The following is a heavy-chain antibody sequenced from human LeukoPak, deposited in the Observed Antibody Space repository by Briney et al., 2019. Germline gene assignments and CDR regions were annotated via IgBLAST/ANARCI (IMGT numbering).Heavy chain of an antibody. Sequence: SETLSLTCTVSGGSISSYYWSWIRQPPGKGLEWMGYIYYSGSTNYNPSLKSRVTISVDTSKNQFSLQLSSVTAADTAVYYCARATSESSGYYYYYMDVWGKGTTVTISS. CDR3: ARATSESSGYYYYYMDV. V-gene: IGHV4-59*01. CDR2: IYYSGST. CDR1: GGSISSYY. J-gene: IGHJ6*03. D-gene: IGHD3-22*01.